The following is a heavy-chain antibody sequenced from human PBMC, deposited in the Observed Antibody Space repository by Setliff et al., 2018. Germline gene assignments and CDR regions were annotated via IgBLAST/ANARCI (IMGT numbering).Heavy chain of an antibody. CDR2: VNQDGSDK. CDR1: GFTFSSYW. Sequence: GGSLRLSCAASGFTFSSYWMSWVRQTPGKGLEWVANVNQDGSDKYYVDSVKGRFTISRDNAKNSLYLQMNSLRTEDTAVYYCARAHRYYSDTSGYFYDQGRSAFDVWGQGTMVTVSS. V-gene: IGHV3-7*03. CDR3: ARAHRYYSDTSGYFYDQGRSAFDV. D-gene: IGHD3-22*01. J-gene: IGHJ3*01.